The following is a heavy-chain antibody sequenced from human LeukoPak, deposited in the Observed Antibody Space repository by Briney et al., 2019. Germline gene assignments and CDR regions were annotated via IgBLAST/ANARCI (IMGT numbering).Heavy chain of an antibody. Sequence: SQTLSLTCTVSGGSISGGHYYWSWIRQHPGKGLEWIGYIYYSGSTYYNPSLKSRVTISVDTSKNQFSLMLSYVTAADTAVYYCTRDAPDYSFDFWGQGTLVTVSS. CDR3: TRDAPDYSFDF. D-gene: IGHD4-11*01. CDR1: GGSISGGHYY. V-gene: IGHV4-31*03. J-gene: IGHJ4*02. CDR2: IYYSGST.